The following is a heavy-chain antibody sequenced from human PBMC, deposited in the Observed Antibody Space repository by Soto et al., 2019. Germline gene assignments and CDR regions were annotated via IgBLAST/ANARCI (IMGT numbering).Heavy chain of an antibody. CDR1: GFPFSSTD. CDR2: IDGSGGTT. Sequence: PGGSLRLSCAASGFPFSSTDMTWVRQAPGKGLEWVSTIDGSGGTTYYADSVKGRFTISRDNSKSTVYLQMNSLRAEDTAVYYCARVVGAMDNYWGQGTLVTVSS. D-gene: IGHD1-26*01. V-gene: IGHV3-23*01. J-gene: IGHJ4*02. CDR3: ARVVGAMDNY.